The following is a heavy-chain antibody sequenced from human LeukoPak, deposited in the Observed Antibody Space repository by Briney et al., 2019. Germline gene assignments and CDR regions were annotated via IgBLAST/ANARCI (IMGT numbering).Heavy chain of an antibody. V-gene: IGHV3-53*01. Sequence: GGSLRLSCTASGFTFSTYTMSWVRQAPGKGPEWVSVIYSGGSTYYVDSVKGRFTISRDNSKNTLYLQMNSLRAEDTAVYYCARGEGGIAAAGTDFWGQGTLVTVSS. CDR1: GFTFSTYT. CDR2: IYSGGST. CDR3: ARGEGGIAAAGTDF. D-gene: IGHD6-13*01. J-gene: IGHJ4*02.